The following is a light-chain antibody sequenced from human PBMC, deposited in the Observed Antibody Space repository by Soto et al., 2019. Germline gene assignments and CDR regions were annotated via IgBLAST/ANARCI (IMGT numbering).Light chain of an antibody. CDR3: QQYDNSPPWT. V-gene: IGKV3-20*01. CDR2: GAS. J-gene: IGKJ1*01. CDR1: QSVSSSY. Sequence: EIVLTQSPGTLSLSPGERATLSCRASQSVSSSYLAWYQQKPGQAPRLLIYGASNRATGIPDRFSGSGSGTDFTLTLSRLEPEDFAVYFCQQYDNSPPWTFGQGTKVEIK.